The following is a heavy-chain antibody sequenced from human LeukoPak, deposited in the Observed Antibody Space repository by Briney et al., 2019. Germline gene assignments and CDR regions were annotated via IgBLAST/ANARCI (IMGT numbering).Heavy chain of an antibody. CDR3: ARGALGGYCSSTSCPAFGY. V-gene: IGHV4-34*01. Sequence: SETLSLTCAVYGGSFSGYYWSWIRQPPGKGLEWIGEINHSGSTNYNPSLKSRVTISVDTSKNQFSLKLSSMTAADTAVYYCARGALGGYCSSTSCPAFGYWGQGTLVTVSS. J-gene: IGHJ4*02. D-gene: IGHD2-2*01. CDR1: GGSFSGYY. CDR2: INHSGST.